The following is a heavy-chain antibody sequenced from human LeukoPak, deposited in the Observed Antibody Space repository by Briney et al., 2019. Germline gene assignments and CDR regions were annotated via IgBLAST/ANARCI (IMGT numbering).Heavy chain of an antibody. D-gene: IGHD3-10*01. J-gene: IGHJ4*02. CDR1: GFTFSSYW. Sequence: GGSLRLSCAASGFTFSSYWMHWVRQAPGKGLEWVARINSDGSSTSYADSVKGRFTISRDNAKNTLYLQMNSLRAEDTAVYYCARDCRFGELLCCWGQGTLVTVSS. CDR2: INSDGSST. V-gene: IGHV3-74*01. CDR3: ARDCRFGELLCC.